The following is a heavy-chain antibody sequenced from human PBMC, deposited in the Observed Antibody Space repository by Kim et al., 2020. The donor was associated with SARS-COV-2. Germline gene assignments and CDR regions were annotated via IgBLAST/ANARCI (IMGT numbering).Heavy chain of an antibody. V-gene: IGHV1-69*13. J-gene: IGHJ3*02. CDR3: ATDTPAAFDI. CDR1: GGTFSSYA. Sequence: SVKVSCKASGGTFSSYAISWVRQAPGQGLEWMGGIIPIFGTANYAQKFQGRVKITADESTSTAYMELSSLRSEDTAVYYCATDTPAAFDIWGQGTMVTVSS. CDR2: IIPIFGTA.